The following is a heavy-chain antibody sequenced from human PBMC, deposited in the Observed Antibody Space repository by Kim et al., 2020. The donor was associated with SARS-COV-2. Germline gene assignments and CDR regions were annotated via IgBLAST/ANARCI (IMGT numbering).Heavy chain of an antibody. CDR2: INPNSGGT. Sequence: ASVKVSCKASGYTFTGYYMHWVRQAPGQGLEWMGWINPNSGGTNYAQKFQGRVTMTRDTSISTAYMELSRLRSDDTAVYYCARDSSPLTIFGVVKVDYWGQGSLVTVSS. V-gene: IGHV1-2*02. CDR3: ARDSSPLTIFGVVKVDY. CDR1: GYTFTGYY. D-gene: IGHD3-3*01. J-gene: IGHJ4*02.